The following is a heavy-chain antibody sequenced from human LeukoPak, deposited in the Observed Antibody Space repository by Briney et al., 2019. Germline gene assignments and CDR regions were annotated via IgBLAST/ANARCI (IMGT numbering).Heavy chain of an antibody. V-gene: IGHV3-21*01. CDR2: ISDDSSSI. D-gene: IGHD1-26*01. CDR1: EFTFNTYS. Sequence: GGSLRLSCATSEFTFNTYSMNWFRQAPGKGLEWVSSISDDSSSIYYADSVKGRFTISRDNAKNSLYPQMNSLGVEDTAVYYCARDSGSCDFDYWGQGTLVTDSS. CDR3: ARDSGSCDFDY. J-gene: IGHJ4*02.